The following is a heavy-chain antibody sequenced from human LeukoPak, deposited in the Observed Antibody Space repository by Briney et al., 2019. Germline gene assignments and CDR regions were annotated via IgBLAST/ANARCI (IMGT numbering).Heavy chain of an antibody. CDR2: IKQDGSEK. Sequence: GGSLRLSCAASGFTFRYYWMGWVRQAPGKGLEWVANIKQDGSEKYYVDSVKGRFTISRDNAKSSLYLQMNSLRAEDTAVYYCARDDRYTSWNWGQGTLVTVSS. CDR1: GFTFRYYW. CDR3: ARDDRYTSWN. V-gene: IGHV3-7*05. J-gene: IGHJ4*02. D-gene: IGHD5-18*01.